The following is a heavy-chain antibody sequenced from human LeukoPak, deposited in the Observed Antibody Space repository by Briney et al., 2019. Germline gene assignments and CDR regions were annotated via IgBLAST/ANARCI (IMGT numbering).Heavy chain of an antibody. CDR1: GFIFNNYA. J-gene: IGHJ6*02. CDR3: ARDRIVVVPAAIPQYYYYGMDV. CDR2: ISWNSGSI. Sequence: GGSLRLSCAGSGFIFNNYAMRWVRQPPGKGLEWVSGISWNSGSIDYADSVKGRFTISRDNSKNTLYLQMNSLRAEDTAVYYCARDRIVVVPAAIPQYYYYGMDVWGQGTTVTVSS. D-gene: IGHD2-2*02. V-gene: IGHV3-9*01.